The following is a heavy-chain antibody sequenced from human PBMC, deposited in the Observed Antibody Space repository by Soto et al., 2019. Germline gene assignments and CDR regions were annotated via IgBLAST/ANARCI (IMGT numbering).Heavy chain of an antibody. J-gene: IGHJ4*02. CDR3: ATVHNTSRSFDY. CDR1: GFTFNIYA. Sequence: GGSLRLSCAASGFTFNIYAMTWVRQAPGKGLEWVSTTGATGRTTYYADSVKGRFTVSRGNSKNTLDLQMSNLRAEDTAVYYCATVHNTSRSFDYWGQGTLVTVS. V-gene: IGHV3-23*01. CDR2: TGATGRTT. D-gene: IGHD1-20*01.